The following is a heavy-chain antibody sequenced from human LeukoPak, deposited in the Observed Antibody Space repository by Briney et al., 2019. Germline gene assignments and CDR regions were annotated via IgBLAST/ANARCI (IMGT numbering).Heavy chain of an antibody. CDR1: GFTFSSYA. CDR2: IYSGGST. CDR3: ARGPPLNYGGNSYYFDY. J-gene: IGHJ4*02. Sequence: GGSLRLSCAASGFTFSSYAMSWVRQAPGKGLEWVSVIYSGGSTYYADSVKGRFTISRDNSKNTLYLQMNSLRAEDTAVYYCARGPPLNYGGNSYYFDYWGQGTLVTVSS. V-gene: IGHV3-53*01. D-gene: IGHD4-23*01.